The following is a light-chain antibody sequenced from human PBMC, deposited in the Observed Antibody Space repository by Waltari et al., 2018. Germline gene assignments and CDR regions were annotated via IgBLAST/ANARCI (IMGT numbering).Light chain of an antibody. J-gene: IGLJ1*01. Sequence: QSALTQPPSASGSPGQSVTISCTGTSRDVGGYNYVPWYQQHPGKAPKLMIYEVSKRPSGVPDRVSGSKSGNTASLTGSGLQAEDEADYYCSSYAGSNNYVFGTGTKVTVL. V-gene: IGLV2-8*01. CDR1: SRDVGGYNY. CDR2: EVS. CDR3: SSYAGSNNYV.